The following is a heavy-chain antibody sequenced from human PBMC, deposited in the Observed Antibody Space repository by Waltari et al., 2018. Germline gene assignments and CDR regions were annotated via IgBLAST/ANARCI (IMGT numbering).Heavy chain of an antibody. Sequence: QVQLVQSGAEVKKPGSSVKVSCTASGGPFSSYAISWVRQVPGQGLDWMGGTIPILGTANYAQKCQGRVTITTAESTSTAYMELSSLRSEDTAVYYCARGGYCSGGSCYPDAFDIWGQGTMVTVSS. D-gene: IGHD2-15*01. CDR2: TIPILGTA. CDR3: ARGGYCSGGSCYPDAFDI. J-gene: IGHJ3*02. CDR1: GGPFSSYA. V-gene: IGHV1-69*05.